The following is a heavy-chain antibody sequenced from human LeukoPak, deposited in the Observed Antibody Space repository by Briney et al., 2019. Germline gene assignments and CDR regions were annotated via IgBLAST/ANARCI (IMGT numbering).Heavy chain of an antibody. CDR1: GYTFTGYY. J-gene: IGHJ4*02. CDR2: INPNSGGT. Sequence: ASVKVSCKASGYTFTGYYMHWVRQAPGQGLEWMGWINPNSGGTTYAQKFQGRVTMTRDTSISTAYMELSRLRSDDTAVYYCATTIFGVVTNDYWGQGTLVTVSS. D-gene: IGHD3-3*01. V-gene: IGHV1-2*02. CDR3: ATTIFGVVTNDY.